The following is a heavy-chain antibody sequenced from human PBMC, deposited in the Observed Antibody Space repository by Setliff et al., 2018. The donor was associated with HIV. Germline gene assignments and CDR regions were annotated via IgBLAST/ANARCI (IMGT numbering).Heavy chain of an antibody. V-gene: IGHV4-4*02. CDR1: SGSISGDNW. CDR3: ARGRDYTGSWFRPFYLDF. CDR2: INHSGST. D-gene: IGHD3-3*01. J-gene: IGHJ4*01. Sequence: SETLSLTCTVSSGSISGDNWWSWIRQTPGKGLEWLGEINHSGSTAYNLALESRVSMSIDTSKNQFSLKLTSVTAADTAIYYCARGRDYTGSWFRPFYLDFWGHGNWVTVS.